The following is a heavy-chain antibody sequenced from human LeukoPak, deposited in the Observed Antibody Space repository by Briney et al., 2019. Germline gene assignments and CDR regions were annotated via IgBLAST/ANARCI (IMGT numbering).Heavy chain of an antibody. CDR1: GFTFSSYA. CDR2: ISSNGGRT. V-gene: IGHV3-64D*09. D-gene: IGHD2-21*02. CDR3: VSGVWVVAGIPAEYFRH. J-gene: IGHJ1*01. Sequence: GGSLRLSCSVSGFTFSSYAMHWVSQGPGNGLEYVSAISSNGGRTYYAESVKDRFTISRDNSKNTLFLQMSSLRPEDTAIYFCVSGVWVVAGIPAEYFRHWGQGTVVTVSS.